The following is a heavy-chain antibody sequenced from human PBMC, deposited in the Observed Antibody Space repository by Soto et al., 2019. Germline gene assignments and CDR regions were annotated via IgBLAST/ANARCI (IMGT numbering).Heavy chain of an antibody. V-gene: IGHV3-23*01. CDR1: GFTFSSDA. J-gene: IGHJ4*02. CDR2: ISGSGGST. D-gene: IGHD5-12*01. CDR3: ANIVATIYYFDY. Sequence: EVQLLESGGGLVQPGGSLRLSCAASGFTFSSDAMSWVRQAPGKGLEWVSAISGSGGSTYYADSVKGRFTISRDNSKNTLYLQMNSLRAEDTAVYYCANIVATIYYFDYWGQGTLVTVSS.